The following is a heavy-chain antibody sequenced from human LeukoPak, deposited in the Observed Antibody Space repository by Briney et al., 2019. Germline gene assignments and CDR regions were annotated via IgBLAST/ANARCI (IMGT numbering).Heavy chain of an antibody. CDR2: ITPDAGRT. J-gene: IGHJ4*02. CDR3: VQDWAWGAFGY. Sequence: PGGSLRLSCAASGFTFDSYGMNWVRQAPGKGLEWVSGITPDAGRTYYADSVKGRFTIYRDNSKNTVYLQMNSLGAEDTAVYYCVQDWAWGAFGYWGQGTLVTVSS. CDR1: GFTFDSYG. V-gene: IGHV3-23*01. D-gene: IGHD7-27*01.